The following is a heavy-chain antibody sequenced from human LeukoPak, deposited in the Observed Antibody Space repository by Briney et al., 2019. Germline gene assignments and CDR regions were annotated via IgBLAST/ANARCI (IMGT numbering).Heavy chain of an antibody. CDR2: VSTYNGDT. V-gene: IGHV1-18*01. D-gene: IGHD1-14*01. CDR3: ARAESMALYFLY. CDR1: GYTFTDFG. J-gene: IGHJ1*01. Sequence: ASVKVSCKASGYTFTDFGFIWVRQAPGQGLEWMGWVSTYNGDTDYAKKFQDRVTMTTESSTQKTFMELRNLRSDDTAVYYCARAESMALYFLYWGQGTLISVSS.